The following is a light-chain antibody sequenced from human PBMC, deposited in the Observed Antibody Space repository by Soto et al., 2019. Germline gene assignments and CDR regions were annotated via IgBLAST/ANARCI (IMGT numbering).Light chain of an antibody. Sequence: QSALTEPASVSGSPGQSITISCTGTSSDVGGYNYVSWYQQHPGKAPKLMIYDVSNRPSGVSNRFSGSKSGNTASLTISGLQAEDEADYSCSSYTSSCTPYVFGTGTKVTVL. CDR3: SSYTSSCTPYV. CDR2: DVS. CDR1: SSDVGGYNY. J-gene: IGLJ1*01. V-gene: IGLV2-14*01.